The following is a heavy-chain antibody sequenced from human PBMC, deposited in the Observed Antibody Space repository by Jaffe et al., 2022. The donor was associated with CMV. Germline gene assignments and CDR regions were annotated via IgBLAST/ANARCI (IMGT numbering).Heavy chain of an antibody. CDR3: AREGYYDSSGYYQSGRENAFDI. D-gene: IGHD3-22*01. CDR1: GGTFSSFA. V-gene: IGHV1-69*09. CDR2: IIPILGIA. Sequence: QVQLVQSGAEVKKPGSSVKVSCKASGGTFSSFAISWVRQAPGQGLEWMGRIIPILGIANYAQKFQGRVTITADKSTSTAYMELSSLRSEDTAVYYCAREGYYDSSGYYQSGRENAFDIWGQGTMVTVSS. J-gene: IGHJ3*02.